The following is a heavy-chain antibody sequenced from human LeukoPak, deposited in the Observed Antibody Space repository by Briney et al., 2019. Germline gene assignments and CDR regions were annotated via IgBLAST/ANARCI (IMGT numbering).Heavy chain of an antibody. D-gene: IGHD4-23*01. V-gene: IGHV3-23*01. J-gene: IGHJ4*02. CDR2: ISGSGGST. CDR1: GFSFSSYA. Sequence: PGGSLRLSCAASGFSFSSYAMTWVRHAPGKGLEWVSAISGSGGSTYYADSVKGRFTISRDNSKNTLYLQMNSLRAEDTAVYYCAKAMTTVVTEIDYWGQGTLVTVSS. CDR3: AKAMTTVVTEIDY.